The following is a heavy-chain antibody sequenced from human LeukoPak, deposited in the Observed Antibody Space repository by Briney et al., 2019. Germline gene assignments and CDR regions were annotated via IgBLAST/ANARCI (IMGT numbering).Heavy chain of an antibody. CDR1: GFTFSSYW. D-gene: IGHD3-22*01. CDR2: INSDGSST. J-gene: IGHJ4*02. CDR3: ARVAAWDSSGYLFDY. Sequence: GGSLRLSCAASGFTFSSYWMHWVRQAPGKGLVWVSRINSDGSSTSYADSVKGRFTISRENAKKTLYLQMNSLRAEDTAVYHCARVAAWDSSGYLFDYWGQGTLVTVPS. V-gene: IGHV3-74*01.